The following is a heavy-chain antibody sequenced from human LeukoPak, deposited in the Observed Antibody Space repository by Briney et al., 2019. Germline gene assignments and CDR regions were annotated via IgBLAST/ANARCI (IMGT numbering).Heavy chain of an antibody. CDR3: ARVRSSDDAFDI. CDR2: IYYSGNT. Sequence: SETLSLTCTVSGGSVSSGSYYWSWIRQPPGKGLEWIGYIYYSGNTNYNPSLKSRITISVDTSKNQFSLKLSSVTAADTAVYYCARVRSSDDAFDIWGQGTLVTVSS. V-gene: IGHV4-61*01. J-gene: IGHJ3*02. CDR1: GGSVSSGSYY. D-gene: IGHD6-6*01.